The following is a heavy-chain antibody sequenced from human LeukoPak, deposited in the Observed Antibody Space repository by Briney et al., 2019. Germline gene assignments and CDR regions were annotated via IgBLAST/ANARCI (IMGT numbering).Heavy chain of an antibody. D-gene: IGHD3-3*01. CDR1: GFTLDDYG. V-gene: IGHV3-20*04. CDR2: INWNGGST. J-gene: IGHJ4*02. Sequence: PGGSLRLSCAASGFTLDDYGMSWVRQAPGKGLEWVSGINWNGGSTGYADSVKGRFTISRDNAKNSLYLQMNSLRAEDTALYYCATESVTIFGVGTYFDYWGQGTLVTVSS. CDR3: ATESVTIFGVGTYFDY.